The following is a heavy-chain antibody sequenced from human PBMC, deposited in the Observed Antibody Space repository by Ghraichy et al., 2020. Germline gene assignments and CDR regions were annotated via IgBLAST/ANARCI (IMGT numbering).Heavy chain of an antibody. Sequence: GGSLRLSCEASGFTFNTNSMNWVRQAPGKGLEWVSSISSGSTYIYYADSLKGRFTISRDNAKNSLYLQMNSLRAEDTAVYYCARDRGDWGQGTLVTVSS. D-gene: IGHD3-10*01. CDR2: ISSGSTYI. CDR3: ARDRGD. V-gene: IGHV3-21*01. J-gene: IGHJ4*02. CDR1: GFTFNTNS.